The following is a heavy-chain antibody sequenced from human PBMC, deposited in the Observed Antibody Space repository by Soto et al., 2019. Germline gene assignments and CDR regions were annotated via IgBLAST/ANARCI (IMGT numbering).Heavy chain of an antibody. J-gene: IGHJ3*02. CDR1: GYSFTSYW. CDR3: ARQFITMVRGVIITYAFDI. D-gene: IGHD3-10*01. Sequence: GESLKSSCKGSGYSFTSYWIGWVRQMPGKGLEWMGIIYPGDSDTRYSPSFQGQVTISADKSISTAYLQWSSLKASGTAMYYCARQFITMVRGVIITYAFDIWGQGTMVTVSS. CDR2: IYPGDSDT. V-gene: IGHV5-51*01.